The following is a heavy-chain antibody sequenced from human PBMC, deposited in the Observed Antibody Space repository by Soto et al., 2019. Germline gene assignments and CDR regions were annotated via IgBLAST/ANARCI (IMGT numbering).Heavy chain of an antibody. J-gene: IGHJ4*02. V-gene: IGHV4-31*03. Sequence: SETLSLTCTVSGGSISTGGYYWSWVRQHPGKGLEWIGYIYYSGSTYYNPSLESRVTISIDTSKKQFSLKLSSVTAADTAVYYFASLSAGYYYDSSGYSFDYWGQVTLVTVSS. D-gene: IGHD3-22*01. CDR2: IYYSGST. CDR1: GGSISTGGYY. CDR3: ASLSAGYYYDSSGYSFDY.